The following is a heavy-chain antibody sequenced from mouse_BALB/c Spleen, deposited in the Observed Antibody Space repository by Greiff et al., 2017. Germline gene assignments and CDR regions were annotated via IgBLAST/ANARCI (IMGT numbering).Heavy chain of an antibody. J-gene: IGHJ1*01. CDR1: GFTFSSYY. CDR3: ARQYYGSSHGWYVDV. CDR2: INSNGGST. V-gene: IGHV5-6-2*01. Sequence: EVQRVESGGGLVKLGGSLKLSCAASGFTFSSYYMSWVRQTPEKRLELVAAINSNGGSTYYPDTVKGRFTISRDNAKNTLYLQMSSLKSEDTALYYCARQYYGSSHGWYVDVWGAGTTVTVSS. D-gene: IGHD1-1*01.